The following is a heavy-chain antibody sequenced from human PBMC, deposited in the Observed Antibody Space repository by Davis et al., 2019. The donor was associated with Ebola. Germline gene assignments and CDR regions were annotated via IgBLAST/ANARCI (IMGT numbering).Heavy chain of an antibody. D-gene: IGHD3-10*01. J-gene: IGHJ5*02. V-gene: IGHV3-11*01. CDR1: GFTFSDYY. CDR2: ISSSGSTI. Sequence: GESLKISCAASGFTFSDYYMSWIRQAPGKGLEWVSYISSSGSTIYYADSVKGRFTISRDNAKNSLYLQMNSLRAEDTAVYYCARVGWFGESTLLGVGFDPWGQEPWSPSPQ. CDR3: ARVGWFGESTLLGVGFDP.